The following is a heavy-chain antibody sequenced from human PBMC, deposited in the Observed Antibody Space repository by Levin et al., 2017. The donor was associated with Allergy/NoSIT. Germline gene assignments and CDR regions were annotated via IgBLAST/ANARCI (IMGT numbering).Heavy chain of an antibody. CDR2: IKQDGTEK. D-gene: IGHD4-11*01. J-gene: IGHJ5*02. V-gene: IGHV3-7*03. CDR1: GFTFSNYW. Sequence: SCAASGFTFSNYWMTWVRQPPGKGLEWVANIKQDGTEKYYAESVKGRFTISRDNAKNSLFLQMSYLGTDDTAVYFCARDTTVGGEAWGQGTLVTVSS. CDR3: ARDTTVGGEA.